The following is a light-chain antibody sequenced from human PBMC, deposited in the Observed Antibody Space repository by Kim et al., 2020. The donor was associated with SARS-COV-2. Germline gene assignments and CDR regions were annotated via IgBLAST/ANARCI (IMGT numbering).Light chain of an antibody. CDR3: QSFDSRLTGWA. CDR2: GNS. J-gene: IGLJ3*02. V-gene: IGLV1-40*01. CDR1: SSNIGAGSN. Sequence: QRVTTYCNGRSSNIGAGSNVHWYQQLPGTAPKLLLYGNSDRPSGVPDRFSGSNSGTSASLTITGLLAEDEADYYCQSFDSRLTGWAFGGGTQLTVL.